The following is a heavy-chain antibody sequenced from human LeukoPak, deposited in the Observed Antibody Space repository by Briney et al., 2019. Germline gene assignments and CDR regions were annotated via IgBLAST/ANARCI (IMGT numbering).Heavy chain of an antibody. D-gene: IGHD6-19*01. CDR2: IESSSTYI. V-gene: IGHV3-21*01. Sequence: GGSLRLSCAASGFTVNSYSMNWVRQAPGEGLEWVSSIESSSTYIYYADSVKGRFTVSRNNAENSLYLQMNSLRAEDTAVYYCSRVLYSSGWVFGGYCAMDVWGQGTTVTVSS. CDR3: SRVLYSSGWVFGGYCAMDV. J-gene: IGHJ6*02. CDR1: GFTVNSYS.